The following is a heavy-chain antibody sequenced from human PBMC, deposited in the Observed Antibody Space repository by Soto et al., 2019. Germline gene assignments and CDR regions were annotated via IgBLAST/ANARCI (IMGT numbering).Heavy chain of an antibody. Sequence: SVKVSCKASGGTFSSYAISWVRQAPGQGLEWMGGIIPIFGTANYAQKFQGRVTITADKSTSTAYMELSSLRSEDTAVYYCARDPAPTLRAVTPYSYYYGMDVWGQGTTVTVSS. V-gene: IGHV1-69*06. J-gene: IGHJ6*02. CDR3: ARDPAPTLRAVTPYSYYYGMDV. D-gene: IGHD3-10*01. CDR1: GGTFSSYA. CDR2: IIPIFGTA.